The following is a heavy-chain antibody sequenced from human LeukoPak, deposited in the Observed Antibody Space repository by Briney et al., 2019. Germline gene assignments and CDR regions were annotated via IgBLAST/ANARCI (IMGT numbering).Heavy chain of an antibody. Sequence: ASVKPSPSASGYTFTGYYMHWVRQAPGQGLEWMGWINPNSGGTTYSHTFQDSGTMTRDTSINTAYMELSRLRSDDTAVYYCARGLYYDIWTGQDYWGQGTLVTVSS. D-gene: IGHD3-9*01. CDR1: GYTFTGYY. J-gene: IGHJ4*02. V-gene: IGHV1-2*02. CDR2: INPNSGGT. CDR3: ARGLYYDIWTGQDY.